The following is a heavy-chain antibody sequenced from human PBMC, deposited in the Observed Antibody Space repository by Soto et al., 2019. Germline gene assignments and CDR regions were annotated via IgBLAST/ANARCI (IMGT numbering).Heavy chain of an antibody. V-gene: IGHV4-31*03. CDR3: ARTYSGYDPYYFDY. D-gene: IGHD5-12*01. CDR2: IYYSGST. CDR1: GGSISSGGYY. J-gene: IGHJ4*02. Sequence: SETLSLTCTVSGGSISSGGYYWSWIRQHPGKGLEWIGYIYYSGSTYYNPSLKSRVTISVDTSKNQFSLKLSSVTAADTAVYYCARTYSGYDPYYFDYWGQATLVTAPQ.